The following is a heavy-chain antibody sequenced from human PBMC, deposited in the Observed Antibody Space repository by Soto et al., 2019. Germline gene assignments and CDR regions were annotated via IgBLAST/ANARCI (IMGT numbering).Heavy chain of an antibody. CDR3: ARDRVVRGVIITGSYNWFDP. Sequence: QVQLVQSGAEVKKPGASVKVSCKASGYTFTSYGISWVRQAPGQGLEWMGWISAYNGNTNYAQKLQGRVTMTTDTSTSTAYMELRSLRSDDTAVYSCARDRVVRGVIITGSYNWFDPWGQGTLVTVSS. CDR2: ISAYNGNT. CDR1: GYTFTSYG. V-gene: IGHV1-18*01. J-gene: IGHJ5*02. D-gene: IGHD3-10*01.